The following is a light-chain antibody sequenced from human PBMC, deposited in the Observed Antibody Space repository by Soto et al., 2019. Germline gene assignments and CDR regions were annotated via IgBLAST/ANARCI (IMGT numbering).Light chain of an antibody. Sequence: QSALTQPRSVSGSPGQSVTISCTGTNSDVGRYNFVSWYQQLPGKAPKLLISDVSQRPSGVPDRFSGSKSGNTASLTISGLQADDEADYFCYSYAASDIWVFGGGTKLTVL. CDR2: DVS. CDR3: YSYAASDIWV. V-gene: IGLV2-11*01. J-gene: IGLJ2*01. CDR1: NSDVGRYNF.